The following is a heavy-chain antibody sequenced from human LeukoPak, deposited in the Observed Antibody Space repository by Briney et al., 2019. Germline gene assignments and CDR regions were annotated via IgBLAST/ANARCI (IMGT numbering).Heavy chain of an antibody. D-gene: IGHD3-22*01. CDR1: GYTFTGYY. V-gene: IGHV1-69*04. Sequence: GASVKVSCKASGYTFTGYYMRWVRQAPGQGLEWMGRILPILGIANYAQKFQGIVTITADKSTSTAYMELSSLRSEDTAVFYCARDLLVRGSSYYYDSSGYNDYWGQGTLVTVSS. J-gene: IGHJ4*02. CDR3: ARDLLVRGSSYYYDSSGYNDY. CDR2: ILPILGIA.